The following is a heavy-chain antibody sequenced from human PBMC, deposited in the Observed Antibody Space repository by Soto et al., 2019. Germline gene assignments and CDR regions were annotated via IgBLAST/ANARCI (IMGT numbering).Heavy chain of an antibody. CDR2: IRQDGGEK. CDR1: GYTFSNYY. D-gene: IGHD4-17*01. CDR3: ARAPDYVPHLDY. J-gene: IGHJ4*02. V-gene: IGHV3-7*03. Sequence: PGGALTLFCRASGYTFSNYYIIWIRQAPGKGLEWVANIRQDGGEKYYVDSVKGRFTISRDNTQNSMYLQMNSLRAEDTAVYYCARAPDYVPHLDYWGQGIFVTVSP.